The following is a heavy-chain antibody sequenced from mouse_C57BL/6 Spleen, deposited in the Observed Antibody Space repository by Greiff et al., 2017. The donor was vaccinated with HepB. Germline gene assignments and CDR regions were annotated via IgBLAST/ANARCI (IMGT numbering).Heavy chain of an antibody. CDR2: ISYDGSN. CDR3: ARPPSSSYAMDY. J-gene: IGHJ4*01. CDR1: GYSITSGYY. D-gene: IGHD1-1*01. Sequence: EVQLQQSGPGLVKPSQSLSLTCSVTGYSITSGYYWNWIRQFPGTKLEWMGYISYDGSNNYNPSLKNRISITRDTSKNQFFLKLNSVTTEDTATYYCARPPSSSYAMDYWGQGTSVTVSS. V-gene: IGHV3-6*01.